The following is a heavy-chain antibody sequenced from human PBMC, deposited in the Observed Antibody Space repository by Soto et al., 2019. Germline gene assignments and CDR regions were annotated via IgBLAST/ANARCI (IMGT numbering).Heavy chain of an antibody. D-gene: IGHD5-12*01. J-gene: IGHJ4*02. V-gene: IGHV4-39*01. CDR2: IYYSGST. Sequence: PSETLSLTCTVSGGSISSSSYYWGWIRQPPGKGLEWIGSIYYSGSTYYNPSLKSRVTISVDTSKNQFSLKLSSVTAADTAVYYCASARRDGYNYWGQGTLVTVSS. CDR3: ASARRDGYNY. CDR1: GGSISSSSYY.